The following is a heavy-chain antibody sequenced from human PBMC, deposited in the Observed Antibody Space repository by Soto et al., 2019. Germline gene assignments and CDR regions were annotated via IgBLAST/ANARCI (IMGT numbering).Heavy chain of an antibody. Sequence: QITLKESGPTLVKPTQTLTLTCTFSGFSLSTSGVGVGWIRQPPGQALQWLALIYWDDDKRYSPSLRSTLTINQDTSKNQVVPNMTKLEPVDNAPYFCAPTGSMTTVTQGAFDIWGQGTMVTVSS. V-gene: IGHV2-5*02. D-gene: IGHD4-17*01. CDR2: IYWDDDK. CDR3: APTGSMTTVTQGAFDI. CDR1: GFSLSTSGVG. J-gene: IGHJ3*02.